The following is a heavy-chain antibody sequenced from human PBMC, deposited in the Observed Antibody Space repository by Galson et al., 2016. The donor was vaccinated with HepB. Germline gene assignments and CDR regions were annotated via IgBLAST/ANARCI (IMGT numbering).Heavy chain of an antibody. V-gene: IGHV3-30*04. CDR1: GFTLSNFG. J-gene: IGHJ6*02. CDR2: ISYDGIHK. Sequence: SLRLSCAASGFTLSNFGIHWVRQSPGKGLEWVAYISYDGIHKNYADSVKGRFTISRDNSKNTLSLQMNSLRGEDTAVYYCARTDRQYYDFWSRHFYYGVDVWGQGTADTVSS. D-gene: IGHD3-3*01. CDR3: ARTDRQYYDFWSRHFYYGVDV.